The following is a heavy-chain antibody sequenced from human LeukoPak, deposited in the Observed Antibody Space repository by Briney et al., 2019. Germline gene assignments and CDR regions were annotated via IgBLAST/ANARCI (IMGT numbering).Heavy chain of an antibody. D-gene: IGHD3-22*01. J-gene: IGHJ5*02. CDR2: ISAYNGNT. V-gene: IGHV1-18*01. CDR3: ARLLQYYYDSSGYYWGHWFDP. Sequence: GASVKVSCKASGYTFTSYGISWVRQAPGQGLEWMGWISAYNGNTNYAQKLQGRVTMTTDTSTSTAYMELRSLRSDDTAVYYCARLLQYYYDSSGYYWGHWFDPRGQGTLVTVSS. CDR1: GYTFTSYG.